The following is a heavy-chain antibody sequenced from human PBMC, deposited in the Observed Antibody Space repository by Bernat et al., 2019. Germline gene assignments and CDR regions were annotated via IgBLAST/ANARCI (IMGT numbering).Heavy chain of an antibody. CDR1: GFTFSNYG. CDR2: TSYDGNYK. Sequence: QVQLVESGGGVVLPGRSLTLSCATSGFTFSNYGIHWVRQAPGKGLEWVAFTSYDGNYKYYADAAKGRITISRETSNNTVILQMNSLRGEDTAVYFCARDRTVGATAQDFWGQGTLVTISS. D-gene: IGHD1-26*01. V-gene: IGHV3-30*03. J-gene: IGHJ4*02. CDR3: ARDRTVGATAQDF.